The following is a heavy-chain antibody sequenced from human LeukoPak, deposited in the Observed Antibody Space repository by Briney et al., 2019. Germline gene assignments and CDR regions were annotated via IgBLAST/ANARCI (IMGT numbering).Heavy chain of an antibody. CDR1: GFTFSSYA. D-gene: IGHD3-10*01. CDR2: ISLDGSQK. Sequence: GRSLRLSCAASGFTFSSYAMHWVRQAPGKGPEWVALISLDGSQKYYADSVKGRFTISRDNSKSTVYLQMNSLRVEDAAVYYCSKDLTSDFGGDLDPWGQGTLVTVSS. CDR3: SKDLTSDFGGDLDP. V-gene: IGHV3-30*04. J-gene: IGHJ5*02.